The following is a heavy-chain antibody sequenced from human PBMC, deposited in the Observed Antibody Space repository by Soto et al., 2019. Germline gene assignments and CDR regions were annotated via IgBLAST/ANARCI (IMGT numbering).Heavy chain of an antibody. V-gene: IGHV1-3*01. CDR3: ARTDSGSYYAY. CDR2: INAGNGNT. CDR1: GYTFTSNA. D-gene: IGHD3-10*01. J-gene: IGHJ4*02. Sequence: QVQLVQSGAVVKKPGASVKVSCKASGYTFTSNAMHWVRQAPGQRLEWMGWINAGNGNTKYSQKFQGRVTITRDTSASTAYMELSSLRSEDRAVYYCARTDSGSYYAYWGQGTLVTVSS.